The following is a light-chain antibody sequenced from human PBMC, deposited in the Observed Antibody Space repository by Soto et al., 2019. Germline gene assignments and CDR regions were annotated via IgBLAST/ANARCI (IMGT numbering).Light chain of an antibody. V-gene: IGKV3-11*01. CDR3: QQRSNWPRT. J-gene: IGKJ2*01. CDR1: QSVINY. CDR2: DAS. Sequence: EIVLTQSPATLSLSPGERATLSCRASQSVINYIAWYQQKPGQAPRLLISDASNRATGIPARFSGSGSETDFTLTISSLEPEDFAVYYCQQRSNWPRTFGQGTKVEIK.